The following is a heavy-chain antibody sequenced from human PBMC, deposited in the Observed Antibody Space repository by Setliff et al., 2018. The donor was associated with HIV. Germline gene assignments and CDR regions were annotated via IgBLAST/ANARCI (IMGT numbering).Heavy chain of an antibody. CDR3: ARGRSYYDSGSFFRHDY. Sequence: PSETLSLTCAVYGESFSGYYWSWIRQPPGKGLEWIGGIKHSGSTNYNPSLKSRVTISIDMSKNQFSLKLSSVTAADTAVYYCARGRSYYDSGSFFRHDYWGQGAQVTVSS. D-gene: IGHD3-10*01. J-gene: IGHJ4*02. V-gene: IGHV4-34*01. CDR2: IKHSGST. CDR1: GESFSGYY.